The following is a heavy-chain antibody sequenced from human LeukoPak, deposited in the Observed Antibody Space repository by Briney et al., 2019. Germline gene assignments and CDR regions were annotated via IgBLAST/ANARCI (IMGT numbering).Heavy chain of an antibody. CDR3: ASLKNYYDSSGYLVTDAFDI. D-gene: IGHD3-22*01. CDR2: ISGYNGNT. Sequence: ASVKVSCKASGYTFTTYNINWVRQAPGQGLEWMGWISGYNGNTNYAQKLQGRVTMTTDTSTSTTYMELRSLKSDDTAVYYCASLKNYYDSSGYLVTDAFDIWGQGTMVTVSS. CDR1: GYTFTTYN. J-gene: IGHJ3*02. V-gene: IGHV1-18*01.